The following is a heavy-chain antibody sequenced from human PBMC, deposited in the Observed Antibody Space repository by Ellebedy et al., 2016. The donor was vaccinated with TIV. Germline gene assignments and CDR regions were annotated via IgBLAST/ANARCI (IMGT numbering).Heavy chain of an antibody. CDR2: IVVDSGHT. V-gene: IGHV1-58*02. Sequence: AASVKVSCKASGFTFTSSVIQWVRQARGQRLEWMGWIVVDSGHTDYAQKFQERVTVTRDMSTRTVYMEVSSLRYEDTALYYCAARPGGAASGRFDYWGQGTLVTVSS. CDR3: AARPGGAASGRFDY. D-gene: IGHD3-16*01. CDR1: GFTFTSSV. J-gene: IGHJ4*02.